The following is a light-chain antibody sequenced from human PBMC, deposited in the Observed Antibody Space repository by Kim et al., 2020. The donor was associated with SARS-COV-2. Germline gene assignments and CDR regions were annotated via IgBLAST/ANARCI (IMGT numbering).Light chain of an antibody. CDR3: QQSYSMYT. CDR2: AAS. J-gene: IGKJ2*01. Sequence: DIQMTQSPFSLSASVGDRVTITCRASQSISRYLNWYQQKPGKAPNLLIYAASSLQSGVPSRFSGSGSGTDFTLTISSLQREDFATYYCQQSYSMYTFGQGTKLEI. V-gene: IGKV1-39*01. CDR1: QSISRY.